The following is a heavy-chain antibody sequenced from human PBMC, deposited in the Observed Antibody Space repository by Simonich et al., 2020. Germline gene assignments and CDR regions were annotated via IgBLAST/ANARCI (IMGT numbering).Heavy chain of an antibody. CDR2: IYHREST. V-gene: IGHV4-38-2*01. J-gene: IGHJ6*02. Sequence: QVQLQESGPGLVKPSETLSLTCAVSGYSISSGYYWGWIRQPPGQGLEWIGSIYHRESTYSNPSRKSRVTISVDTSKNQFSLKLSSVTAADTAVYYCARVGYSNYYYYGMDVWGQGTTVTVSS. CDR3: ARVGYSNYYYYGMDV. D-gene: IGHD6-13*01. CDR1: GYSISSGYY.